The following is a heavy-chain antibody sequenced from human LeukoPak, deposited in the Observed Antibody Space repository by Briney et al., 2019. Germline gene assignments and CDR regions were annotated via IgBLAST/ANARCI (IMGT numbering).Heavy chain of an antibody. D-gene: IGHD3-10*01. Sequence: SETLSLTCTVSGASITTYYWSWIRQPPGKGLERIGYIYFSGTTNYNPSLKSRVTISLDASNKQFSLRLNSVTAADTAVYYCARDYGPFGVWGQGTTVTVSS. CDR3: ARDYGPFGV. CDR1: GASITTYY. CDR2: IYFSGTT. V-gene: IGHV4-59*01. J-gene: IGHJ6*02.